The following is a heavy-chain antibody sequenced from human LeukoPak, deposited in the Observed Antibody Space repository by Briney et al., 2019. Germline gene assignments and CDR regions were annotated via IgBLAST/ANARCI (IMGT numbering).Heavy chain of an antibody. V-gene: IGHV1-2*02. Sequence: GASVKVSCKASGYTFTGHYMHWVRQAPGQELEWMGWINPNSGGTNYAQKFQGRVTMTRDTSISTAYMELSSLTSDDTAVYYCAKDSFTGYSSSWCPDYWGQGTLVTVSS. CDR2: INPNSGGT. D-gene: IGHD6-13*01. J-gene: IGHJ4*02. CDR3: AKDSFTGYSSSWCPDY. CDR1: GYTFTGHY.